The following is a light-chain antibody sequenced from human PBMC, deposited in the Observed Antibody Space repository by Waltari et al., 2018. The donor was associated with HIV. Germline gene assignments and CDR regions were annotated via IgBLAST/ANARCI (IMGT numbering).Light chain of an antibody. Sequence: QSALTQPASVSGSPGQSITISCTGTSSDVGGYNYVSWYQQHPGKAPKLMIYEVSNRPSGVSNRVSGSKSGNTASLTISGLQAEDEADYYCSSYTSSSTFHVVFGGGTKLTVL. CDR1: SSDVGGYNY. V-gene: IGLV2-14*01. CDR3: SSYTSSSTFHVV. J-gene: IGLJ2*01. CDR2: EVS.